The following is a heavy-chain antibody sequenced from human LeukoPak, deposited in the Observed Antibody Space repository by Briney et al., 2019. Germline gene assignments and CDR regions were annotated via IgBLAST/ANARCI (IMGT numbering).Heavy chain of an antibody. CDR2: IYYSGST. CDR3: ARADVLTGYYRTSYYGMDV. J-gene: IGHJ6*04. CDR1: GGSISSGGYY. Sequence: PSQTLSLTCTVSGGSISSGGYYWSWIRQHPGKGLERIGYIYYSGSTYYNPSLKSRVTTSVDTSKNQFSLKLSSVTAADTAVYYCARADVLTGYYRTSYYGMDVWGKGTTVTVSS. V-gene: IGHV4-31*03. D-gene: IGHD3-9*01.